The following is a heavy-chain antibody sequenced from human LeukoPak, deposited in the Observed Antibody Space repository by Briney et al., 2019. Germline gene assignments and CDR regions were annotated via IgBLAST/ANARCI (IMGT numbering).Heavy chain of an antibody. V-gene: IGHV3-48*04. Sequence: GGSLRLSCAASGFTFNAYSMTWVRQAPGKGLECIASVTGSGNSRVFADSVKGRFSISRDNAKNSLDLQLNNLSAEDTAVYYCVKDLTVYPYYFDYWGQGTLVTVSS. J-gene: IGHJ4*02. D-gene: IGHD1-14*01. CDR1: GFTFNAYS. CDR3: VKDLTVYPYYFDY. CDR2: VTGSGNSR.